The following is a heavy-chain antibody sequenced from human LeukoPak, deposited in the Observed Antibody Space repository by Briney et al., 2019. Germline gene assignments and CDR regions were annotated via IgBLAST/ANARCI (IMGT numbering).Heavy chain of an antibody. CDR2: IYHSGST. D-gene: IGHD3-10*01. CDR1: GYSISSGYY. V-gene: IGHV4-38-2*01. J-gene: IGHJ4*02. CDR3: ARLGSGSYLFDY. Sequence: PSETLCLTCAVSGYSISSGYYWGWIRQPPGKGLEWIGSIYHSGSTYYNPCLKSRVTISVDTSKNQFSLKLSSVTAAATAVYYCARLGSGSYLFDYWGQGTLVTVSS.